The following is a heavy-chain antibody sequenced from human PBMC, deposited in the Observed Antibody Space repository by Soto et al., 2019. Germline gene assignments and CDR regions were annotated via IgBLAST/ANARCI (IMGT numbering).Heavy chain of an antibody. CDR3: ARHGPRVYYDNSDYYYYGMDV. CDR2: IYPGDFNT. CDR1: WYSFTIYL. J-gene: IGHJ6*02. D-gene: IGHD3-22*01. V-gene: IGHV5-51*01. Sequence: GESLKTSFRGSWYSFTIYLIGLGRQRPGKGVGGMGIIYPGDFNTRYSPSFQGQVTISADKSIRTAYLQWRSLKASDTAMYYCARHGPRVYYDNSDYYYYGMDVWGQGTTVTVSS.